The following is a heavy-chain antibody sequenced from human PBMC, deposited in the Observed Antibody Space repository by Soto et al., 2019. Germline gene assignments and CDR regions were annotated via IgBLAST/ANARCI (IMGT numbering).Heavy chain of an antibody. D-gene: IGHD5-18*01. J-gene: IGHJ4*02. Sequence: GGSLRLSCAASGFTFSSYWMSWVRQAPGKGLEWVANIKQDGSEKYYVDSVKGRFTISRDNAKNSLYLQMNSLRAEDTALYYCARARIQLWLQFVFDYWGQGTLVTVSS. CDR2: IKQDGSEK. CDR3: ARARIQLWLQFVFDY. V-gene: IGHV3-7*01. CDR1: GFTFSSYW.